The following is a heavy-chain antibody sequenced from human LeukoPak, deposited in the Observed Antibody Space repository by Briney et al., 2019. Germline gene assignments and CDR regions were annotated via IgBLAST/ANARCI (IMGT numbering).Heavy chain of an antibody. CDR3: ARFLNNYTYADY. J-gene: IGHJ4*02. CDR2: ISSSSSYI. CDR1: GFTFSSYS. Sequence: GGSLRLSCAASGFTFSSYSMNWVRQAPGKGLEWVSSISSSSSYIYYADSVKGRFTISRDNAKNSLYLQMNSLRAEDTAMYYCARFLNNYTYADYWGQGTLATVSS. D-gene: IGHD1/OR15-1a*01. V-gene: IGHV3-21*01.